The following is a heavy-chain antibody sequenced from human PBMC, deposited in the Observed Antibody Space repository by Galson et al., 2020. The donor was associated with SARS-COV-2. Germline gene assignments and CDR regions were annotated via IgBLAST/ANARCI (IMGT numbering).Heavy chain of an antibody. V-gene: IGHV3-21*01. CDR3: ARAVTYATYSGGDPAGDY. D-gene: IGHD1-26*01. CDR2: ISSSSSYI. J-gene: IGHJ4*02. Sequence: NSGGSLRLSCAASGFTFSSYSMNWVRQAPGKGLEWVSSISSSSSYIYYADSVKGRFTISRDNAKNSLYLQMNSLRAEDTAVYYCARAVTYATYSGGDPAGDYWGQGTLVTVSS. CDR1: GFTFSSYS.